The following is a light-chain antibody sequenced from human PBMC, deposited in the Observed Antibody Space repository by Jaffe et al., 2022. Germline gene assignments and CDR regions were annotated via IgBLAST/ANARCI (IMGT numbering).Light chain of an antibody. CDR3: QQSYSTPYT. Sequence: DIQMTQSPSSLSATIGDKVTITCRASQIISSYLNWYQQRPGKAPSLLIYDASTFQSGVPSRFSGSGSGTDFSLTINSVQPEDFGTYYCQQSYSTPYTFGQGTKVEIK. V-gene: IGKV1-39*01. CDR1: QIISSY. J-gene: IGKJ2*01. CDR2: DAS.